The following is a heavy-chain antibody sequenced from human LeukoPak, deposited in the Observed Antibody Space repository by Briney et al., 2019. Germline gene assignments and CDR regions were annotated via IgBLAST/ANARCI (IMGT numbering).Heavy chain of an antibody. Sequence: SETLSLTCAVSGGSISSSTWWSWVRQPPGKGLEWIGEIHRSGSTYYNPSFKSRVTISVDTSKNQFSLKLSSVTAADTAVYYCASDRSSWNPGAPYWGQGTLVTVSS. D-gene: IGHD6-13*01. CDR2: IHRSGST. CDR1: GGSISSSTW. V-gene: IGHV4-4*02. J-gene: IGHJ4*02. CDR3: ASDRSSWNPGAPY.